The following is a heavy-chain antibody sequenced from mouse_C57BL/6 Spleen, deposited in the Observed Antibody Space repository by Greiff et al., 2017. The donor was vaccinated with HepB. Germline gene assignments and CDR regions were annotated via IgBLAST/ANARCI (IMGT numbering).Heavy chain of an antibody. Sequence: VQLQQSDAELVKPGASVKISCKVSGYTFTDHTIHWMKQRPEQGLEWIGYIYPRDGSTKYNEKFKGKATLTADKSYSTAYMKLNRLTSEDSAVYFCARLTTVVGDWFAYWGQGTLVTVSA. CDR3: ARLTTVVGDWFAY. CDR2: IYPRDGST. V-gene: IGHV1-78*01. D-gene: IGHD1-1*01. J-gene: IGHJ3*01. CDR1: GYTFTDHT.